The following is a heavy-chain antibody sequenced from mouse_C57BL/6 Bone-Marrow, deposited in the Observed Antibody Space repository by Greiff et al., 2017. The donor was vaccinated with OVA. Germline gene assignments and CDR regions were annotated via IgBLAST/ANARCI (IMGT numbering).Heavy chain of an antibody. V-gene: IGHV3-6*01. Sequence: EVHLVESGPGLVKPSQSLSLTCSVTGYSITSGYYWNWIRQFPGNKLEWMGYISYDGSNNYNPSLKNRISITRDTSKNQFFLKLNSVTTEDTATYYCARKGNYYGSSYGFAYWGQGTLVTVSA. J-gene: IGHJ3*01. CDR1: GYSITSGYY. CDR2: ISYDGSN. CDR3: ARKGNYYGSSYGFAY. D-gene: IGHD1-1*01.